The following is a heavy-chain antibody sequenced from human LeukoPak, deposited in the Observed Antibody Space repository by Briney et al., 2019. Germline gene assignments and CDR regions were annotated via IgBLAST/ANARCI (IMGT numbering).Heavy chain of an antibody. Sequence: ASVKVSCKASGYTFTGYYMHWVRQAPGQGLEWMGWINPNSGGTNYAQKFQGRVTMTRDTSISTAYMELSRLRSDDTAVYYCARDKASFGELIAAFDIWGQGTMVTVSS. CDR2: INPNSGGT. CDR1: GYTFTGYY. D-gene: IGHD3-10*01. V-gene: IGHV1-2*02. J-gene: IGHJ3*02. CDR3: ARDKASFGELIAAFDI.